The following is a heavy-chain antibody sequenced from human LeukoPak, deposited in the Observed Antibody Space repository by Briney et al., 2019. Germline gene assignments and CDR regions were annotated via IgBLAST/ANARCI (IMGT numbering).Heavy chain of an antibody. Sequence: ERSLRLSCAASGFTFSSYGLHWVRQAPGKGLEWVAVISYDGSNKFCADSVKGRFTISRDNTKNTLYLQMTSLRAEDTAMYYCAKNTGTYDGLIDSWGQGTLVTVSS. D-gene: IGHD1-26*01. CDR2: ISYDGSNK. J-gene: IGHJ4*02. V-gene: IGHV3-30*18. CDR1: GFTFSSYG. CDR3: AKNTGTYDGLIDS.